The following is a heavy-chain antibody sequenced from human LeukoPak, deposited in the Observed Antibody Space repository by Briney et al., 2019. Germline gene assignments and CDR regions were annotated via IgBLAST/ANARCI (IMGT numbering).Heavy chain of an antibody. CDR1: GVSISSSY. CDR2: IYTSGTT. Sequence: SETLSLTCTVSGVSISSSYWSWIRQRAGKGWEWMGRIYTSGTTSYNPPLKSRVSISVDKSKTQLSLQVSSVTAADTAVYYCARLGYSSSSTGYYYYMDVWGKGTTVTVSS. J-gene: IGHJ6*03. V-gene: IGHV4-4*07. CDR3: ARLGYSSSSTGYYYYMDV. D-gene: IGHD6-6*01.